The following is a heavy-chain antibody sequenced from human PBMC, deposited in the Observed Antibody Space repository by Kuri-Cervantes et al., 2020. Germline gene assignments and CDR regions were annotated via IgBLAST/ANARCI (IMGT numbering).Heavy chain of an antibody. CDR2: INTNTGNP. Sequence: GGSLRLSCKASGGTFSSYAISWVRQAPGQGLEWMGWINTNTGNPTYAQGFTGRFVFSLDTSVSTAYLQISSLKAEDTAVYYCARARGYGDYWGQGTLVTVSS. V-gene: IGHV7-4-1*02. CDR3: ARARGYGDY. D-gene: IGHD5-12*01. J-gene: IGHJ4*02. CDR1: GGTFSSYA.